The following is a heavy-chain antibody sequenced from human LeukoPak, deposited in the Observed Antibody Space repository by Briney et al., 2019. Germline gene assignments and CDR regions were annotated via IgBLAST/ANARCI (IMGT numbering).Heavy chain of an antibody. CDR2: ISSSSSTI. D-gene: IGHD5-24*01. CDR3: ARGMLRVRRDGYNSGVAFDI. CDR1: GFTFSSYS. V-gene: IGHV3-48*01. J-gene: IGHJ3*02. Sequence: GGSLRLSCAASGFTFSSYSMNWVRQAPGKGLEWVSYISSSSSTIYYADSVKGRFTISRDNAKNSLYLQMNSLRAEDTAVYYCARGMLRVRRDGYNSGVAFDIWGQGTMVTVSS.